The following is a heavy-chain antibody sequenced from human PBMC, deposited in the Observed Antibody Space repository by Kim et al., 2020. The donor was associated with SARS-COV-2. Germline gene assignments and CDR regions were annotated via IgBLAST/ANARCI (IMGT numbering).Heavy chain of an antibody. J-gene: IGHJ6*02. D-gene: IGHD3-10*01. Sequence: GGSLRLSCAASGFTFSSCAMHWVRQAPGKGLEWVAVISYDGSHKNYADSVKGRCTIPRDNPTNTLYLQMNSMRAEDPALYYCARGPWTRLRGVTYSSYGMGVCGQRATGTVSS. V-gene: IGHV3-30-3*01. CDR2: ISYDGSHK. CDR3: ARGPWTRLRGVTYSSYGMGV. CDR1: GFTFSSCA.